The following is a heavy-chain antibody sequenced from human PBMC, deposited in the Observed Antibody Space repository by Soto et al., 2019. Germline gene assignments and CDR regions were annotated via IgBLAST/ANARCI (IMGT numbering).Heavy chain of an antibody. CDR3: SWAALTYCCRTSGTLIWFDP. Sequence: EVHLVQSGGGLVQPGGSLRLSCVASGFTVTRNYMSWLRQAPGKGLEWLSVLYSDGTTYYADSLKGKFTIYRDNSTNTVLLQISSLRAEDAAVYYCSWAALTYCCRTSGTLIWFDPWGQGNLVSVSS. D-gene: IGHD5-12*01. CDR1: GFTVTRNY. V-gene: IGHV3-66*01. CDR2: LYSDGTT. J-gene: IGHJ5*02.